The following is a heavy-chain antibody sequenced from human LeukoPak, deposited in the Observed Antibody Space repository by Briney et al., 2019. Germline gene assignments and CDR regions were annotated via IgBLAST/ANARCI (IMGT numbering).Heavy chain of an antibody. Sequence: GGSLRLSCAASGFTFSSCGMHWVRQAPGKGLEGVAVIWYDGSKKYYADSVKGRFTISRDNSKNTLYLQMNSLRAEDTAVYYCARTAGSRLDYWGQGTLVTVSS. D-gene: IGHD6-13*01. J-gene: IGHJ4*02. V-gene: IGHV3-33*01. CDR1: GFTFSSCG. CDR3: ARTAGSRLDY. CDR2: IWYDGSKK.